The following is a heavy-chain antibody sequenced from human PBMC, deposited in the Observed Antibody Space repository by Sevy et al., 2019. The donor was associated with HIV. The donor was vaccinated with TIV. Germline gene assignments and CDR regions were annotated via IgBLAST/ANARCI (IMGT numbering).Heavy chain of an antibody. CDR2: LSSNSKYL. V-gene: IGHV3-21*06. J-gene: IGHJ4*02. D-gene: IGHD3-22*01. CDR3: ARETGAAYYSDTSGFDY. Sequence: GGSLRLSCATSGFQFNYHDMHWVRRAPGKGLEWVSSLSSNSKYLYYADSVKGRFTVSRDNARSSLFLQLSDLRAGDTAVYYCARETGAAYYSDTSGFDYWGQGTLVTVSS. CDR1: GFQFNYHD.